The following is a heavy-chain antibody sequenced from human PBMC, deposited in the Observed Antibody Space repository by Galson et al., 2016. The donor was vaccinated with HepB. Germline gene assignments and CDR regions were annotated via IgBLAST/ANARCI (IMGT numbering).Heavy chain of an antibody. CDR3: TISDYGDY. J-gene: IGHJ4*02. CDR2: INGGGTTV. V-gene: IGHV3-48*03. Sequence: SLRLSCAASGFTFSIYEMDWVRQAPGKGLEWVSYINGGGTTVYYADSVKGRFTISRDNTKNSLFLQMNSLRAEDTAVYYCTISDYGDYWGQGTLVTVSS. CDR1: GFTFSIYE. D-gene: IGHD2/OR15-2a*01.